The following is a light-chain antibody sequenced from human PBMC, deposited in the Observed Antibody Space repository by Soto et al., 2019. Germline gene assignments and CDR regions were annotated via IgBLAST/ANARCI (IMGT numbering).Light chain of an antibody. Sequence: DVVMTQSPLSLPVTLGQPASISCRSSESLVYSDGNTYLNWFHQRPGQSPRRLIYKVSNRDSEVPHRFSGGGSASAFSLKISSVDAEDVEVYYDMQDTRWSYWTIGHGTKVEIK. V-gene: IGKV2-30*01. CDR1: ESLVYSDGNTY. J-gene: IGKJ1*01. CDR3: MQDTRWSYWT. CDR2: KVS.